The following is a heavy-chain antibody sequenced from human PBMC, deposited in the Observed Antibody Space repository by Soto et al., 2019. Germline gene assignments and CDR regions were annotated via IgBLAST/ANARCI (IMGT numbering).Heavy chain of an antibody. CDR2: ISWNSGSI. CDR1: GFTFDDYA. Sequence: DVQLVESGGGLVQPGRSLRLSCAASGFTFDDYAMHWVRQAPGKGLEWVSGISWNSGSIGYADSVKGRFTISRDNAKNSLYLQMNSLRAEDTALYYCAKAYSSGWYDDAFDIWGQGTMVTVSS. V-gene: IGHV3-9*01. D-gene: IGHD6-19*01. J-gene: IGHJ3*02. CDR3: AKAYSSGWYDDAFDI.